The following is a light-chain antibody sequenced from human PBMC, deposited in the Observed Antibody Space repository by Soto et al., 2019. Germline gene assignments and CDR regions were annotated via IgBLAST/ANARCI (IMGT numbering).Light chain of an antibody. CDR3: QQYNGYSTWT. CDR1: QTINTY. V-gene: IGKV1-8*01. J-gene: IGKJ1*01. CDR2: GAS. Sequence: IWVNQYPSSLAAYTGDRVTITCRANQTINTYLDWYQQRQGQAPKLLIYGASILQSGVPSRFSGSGSGTDFTLTISGLQPDDFATYYCQQYNGYSTWTFGQGTKVDI.